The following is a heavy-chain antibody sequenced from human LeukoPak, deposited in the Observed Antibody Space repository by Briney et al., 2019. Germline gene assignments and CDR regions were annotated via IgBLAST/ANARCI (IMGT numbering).Heavy chain of an antibody. CDR1: GGTFSSYA. J-gene: IGHJ5*02. Sequence: GSSVKVFCKASGGTFSSYAISWVRQAPGQGLEWMGGIIPIFGTANYAQKFQGRVTIIADGSTCTAYMELSSLRSEDTAVYYCARAITYYDILTGYYTPAYNWFDPWGQGTLVTVSS. CDR3: ARAITYYDILTGYYTPAYNWFDP. CDR2: IIPIFGTA. V-gene: IGHV1-69*01. D-gene: IGHD3-9*01.